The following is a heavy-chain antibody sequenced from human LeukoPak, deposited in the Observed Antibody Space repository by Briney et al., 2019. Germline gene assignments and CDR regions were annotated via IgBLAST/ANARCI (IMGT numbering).Heavy chain of an antibody. CDR3: AREVGYCSSTSCYDYYYYGMDV. V-gene: IGHV4-59*01. J-gene: IGHJ6*02. CDR1: GGSISSYY. D-gene: IGHD2-2*01. Sequence: SETLSLTCTVSGGSISSYYWSRIRQPPGKGLEWIGYIYYSGSTNYNPSLKSRVTISVDTSKNQFSLKLSSVTAADTAVYYCAREVGYCSSTSCYDYYYYGMDVWGQGTTVTVSS. CDR2: IYYSGST.